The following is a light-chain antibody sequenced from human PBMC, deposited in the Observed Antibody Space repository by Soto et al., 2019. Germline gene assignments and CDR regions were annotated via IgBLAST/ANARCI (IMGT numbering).Light chain of an antibody. Sequence: EIVLTQSPCTLSLSPEERATLSCRDSQIVSSSYLAWYQQKPAQAPRLLIYVASSRATGIPVRFSASGYGTHFHLTISRLEPQAFAVHYCPKYGSPPTSKLGQGTTV. CDR2: VAS. V-gene: IGKV3-20*01. J-gene: IGKJ1*01. CDR3: PKYGSPPTSK. CDR1: QIVSSSY.